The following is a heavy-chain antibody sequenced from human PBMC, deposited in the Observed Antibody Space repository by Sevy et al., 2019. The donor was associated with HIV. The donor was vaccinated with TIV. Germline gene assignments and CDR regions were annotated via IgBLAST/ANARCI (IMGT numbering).Heavy chain of an antibody. Sequence: SETLSLTCIVSGGPISTCTNFWGWIRQPPGKGLEWIGSIYCGGSTYYNPSLKSRVAISVDTSKNQFSLKVNSVSAADTAVCYCAGGRITFFDDWGQGALVTVSS. CDR1: GGPISTCTNF. CDR2: IYCGGST. D-gene: IGHD3-16*01. J-gene: IGHJ4*02. CDR3: AGGRITFFDD. V-gene: IGHV4-39*01.